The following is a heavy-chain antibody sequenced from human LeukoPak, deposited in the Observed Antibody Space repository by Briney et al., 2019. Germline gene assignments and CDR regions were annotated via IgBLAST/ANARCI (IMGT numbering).Heavy chain of an antibody. V-gene: IGHV4-59*01. J-gene: IGHJ6*03. CDR3: ARERPLWLSPYYYYYMDV. D-gene: IGHD5-18*01. CDR2: IYYSGST. Sequence: SETLSLTCTVSGGSISSYYWSWIRQPPGKGLEWIGYIYYSGSTNYNPSLKSRVTISVDTSKNQFSLKLSSVTAADTAVYCCARERPLWLSPYYYYYMDVWGKGTTVTVSS. CDR1: GGSISSYY.